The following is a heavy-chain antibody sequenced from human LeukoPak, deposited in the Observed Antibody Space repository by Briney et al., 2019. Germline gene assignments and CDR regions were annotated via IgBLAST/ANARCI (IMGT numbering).Heavy chain of an antibody. D-gene: IGHD3-10*01. V-gene: IGHV3-72*01. CDR2: TRNKANSYTT. Sequence: GGSLRLSCAASGFTFSSYSMLWVRQAPGKGLEWVGRTRNKANSYTTEYAASVKGRFTISRDDSKNSLYLQMNSLKTEDTAVYYCASLYGSGKRWVDPWGQGTLVTVSS. J-gene: IGHJ5*02. CDR3: ASLYGSGKRWVDP. CDR1: GFTFSSYS.